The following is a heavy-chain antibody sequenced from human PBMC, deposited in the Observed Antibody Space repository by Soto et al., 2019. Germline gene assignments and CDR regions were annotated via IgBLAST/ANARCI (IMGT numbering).Heavy chain of an antibody. D-gene: IGHD6-19*01. J-gene: IGHJ3*01. CDR2: IIPMFGIP. Sequence: ASVKVSCKASGGTLSKHAITWVRRAPGQGLEWLGGIIPMFGIPNYPQKFQGRVTISADDSTNTSHMELNSLTSEDTAIYYCARGGTSGWLKGAYDVWGQGTMVTVSS. V-gene: IGHV1-69*13. CDR3: ARGGTSGWLKGAYDV. CDR1: GGTLSKHA.